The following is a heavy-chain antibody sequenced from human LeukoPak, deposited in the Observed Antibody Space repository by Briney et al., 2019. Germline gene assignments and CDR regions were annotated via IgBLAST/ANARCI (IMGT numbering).Heavy chain of an antibody. J-gene: IGHJ5*02. Sequence: SQTLSLTCTVSGGSIISGSYYWIWTRQPAGKGLEWIGRIFNSGSTNYNPSLKSRVTISVDTSKNHFSLKLSSVTAADTAVYYCARDYAAAGSPLRFDPWGQGTLVTVSS. V-gene: IGHV4-61*02. D-gene: IGHD6-13*01. CDR2: IFNSGST. CDR3: ARDYAAAGSPLRFDP. CDR1: GGSIISGSYY.